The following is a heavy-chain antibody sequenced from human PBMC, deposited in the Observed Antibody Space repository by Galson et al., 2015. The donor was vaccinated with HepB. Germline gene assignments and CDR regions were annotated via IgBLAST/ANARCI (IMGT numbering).Heavy chain of an antibody. V-gene: IGHV3-23*01. J-gene: IGHJ4*02. Sequence: SLRLSCAASGFTFSSYTMSWVRQAPGQGLEWVSTISISGTNTYYGDSVKGRFTTSRDNSKNTLYLHMYSLRAEDTAIYYCAKRGGSGSFSYYFDQWGQGTPVTVSS. CDR3: AKRGGSGSFSYYFDQ. D-gene: IGHD3-10*01. CDR1: GFTFSSYT. CDR2: ISISGTNT.